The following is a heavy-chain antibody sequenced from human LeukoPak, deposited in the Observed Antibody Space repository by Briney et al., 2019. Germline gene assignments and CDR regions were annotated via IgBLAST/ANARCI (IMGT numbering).Heavy chain of an antibody. J-gene: IGHJ4*02. Sequence: SETLSLTCGVSSEFFSGYYWGWIRQPPGRGLEWIGDINDSGTTKYNPTLKNRVTISIDTSKKQFSLNVESVTAADTAVYYCARLPHGAFGEVLNFDSWGQGTPVTVSS. CDR2: INDSGTT. CDR3: ARLPHGAFGEVLNFDS. V-gene: IGHV4-34*01. CDR1: SEFFSGYY. D-gene: IGHD3-10*01.